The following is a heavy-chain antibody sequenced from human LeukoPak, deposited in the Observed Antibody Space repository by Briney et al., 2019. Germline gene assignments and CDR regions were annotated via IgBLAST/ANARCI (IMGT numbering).Heavy chain of an antibody. D-gene: IGHD5-18*01. CDR2: IYYSGST. CDR1: GGSISSYY. CDR3: ARHWGGYSYGGLFYFDY. Sequence: SETLSLTCTVSGGSISSYYWSWIRQPPGKGLEWIGYIYYSGSTNYNPSLKSRVTISVDTSKNQFSLKLSSVTAADTAVYYCARHWGGYSYGGLFYFDYWGQGTLVTVSS. J-gene: IGHJ4*02. V-gene: IGHV4-59*08.